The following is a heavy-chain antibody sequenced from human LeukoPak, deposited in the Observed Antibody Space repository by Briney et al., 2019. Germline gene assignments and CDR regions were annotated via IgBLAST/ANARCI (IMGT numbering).Heavy chain of an antibody. Sequence: GGSLRLSCVASGFTFSSFGMHWVRQAPGKGLEWVAFIRNDGSNKYYADSVKGRFTISRDNSKNTLYLQMNSLRPEDTAVYYCSIRPLSEVSYWGQGTLVTVSS. CDR2: IRNDGSNK. CDR3: SIRPLSEVSY. J-gene: IGHJ4*02. V-gene: IGHV3-30*02. CDR1: GFTFSSFG.